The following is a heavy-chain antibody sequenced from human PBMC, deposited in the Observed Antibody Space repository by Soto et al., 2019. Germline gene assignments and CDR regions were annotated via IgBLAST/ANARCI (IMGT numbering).Heavy chain of an antibody. CDR3: ARVARYRAAAGYLDY. CDR1: GGSISSYY. CDR2: IYYSGST. Sequence: SETLSLTCTVSGGSISSYYWSWIRQPPGKGLEWIGYIYYSGSTNYNPSLKSRVTISVDTSKNQFSLKLSSVTAADTAVYYCARVARYRAAAGYLDYWGQGTLVTVS. V-gene: IGHV4-59*01. J-gene: IGHJ4*02. D-gene: IGHD6-13*01.